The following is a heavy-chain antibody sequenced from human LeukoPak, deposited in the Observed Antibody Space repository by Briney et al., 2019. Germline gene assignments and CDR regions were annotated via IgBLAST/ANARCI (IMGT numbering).Heavy chain of an antibody. CDR3: ARLTERRVPYSGYERYWFDP. D-gene: IGHD5-12*01. Sequence: AETLSLTCTVSGGSISSSSYYWGWIRQPPGKGLEWIGGIYYSGSTYYNPSLKSRVTISVDTSKNQFSLKLSSVTAADTAVYYCARLTERRVPYSGYERYWFDPWGQGTLVTVSS. J-gene: IGHJ5*02. CDR2: IYYSGST. CDR1: GGSISSSSYY. V-gene: IGHV4-39*01.